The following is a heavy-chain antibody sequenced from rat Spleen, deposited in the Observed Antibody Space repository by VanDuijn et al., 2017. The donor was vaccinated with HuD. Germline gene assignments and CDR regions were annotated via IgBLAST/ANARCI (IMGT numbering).Heavy chain of an antibody. Sequence: EVQLVESDGGLVQPGRSLKLSCAASGFTFSDYYMAWVRQAPTKGLEWVATINYDGSSNYYRDSVKGRFTISSDNAKSTLYLQMDSLRSEDTATYYCARHDYSGDYWYFDFWGPGTMVTVSS. D-gene: IGHD1-1*01. CDR2: INYDGSSN. CDR3: ARHDYSGDYWYFDF. J-gene: IGHJ1*01. CDR1: GFTFSDYY. V-gene: IGHV5-29*01.